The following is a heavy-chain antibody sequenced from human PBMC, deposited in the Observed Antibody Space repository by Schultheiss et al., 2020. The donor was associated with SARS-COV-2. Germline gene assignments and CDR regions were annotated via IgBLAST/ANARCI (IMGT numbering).Heavy chain of an antibody. D-gene: IGHD4-23*01. Sequence: GGSLRLSFAASGFTFSSHWMYWVRQAPGKGLVWVSRISGDGSDTSYADSVKGRFTISRDNSKNTVNLQMNSLRAEDTAVYYCARDQKVSGGMDVWGQGTTVTVSS. CDR1: GFTFSSHW. CDR3: ARDQKVSGGMDV. CDR2: ISGDGSDT. V-gene: IGHV3-74*01. J-gene: IGHJ6*02.